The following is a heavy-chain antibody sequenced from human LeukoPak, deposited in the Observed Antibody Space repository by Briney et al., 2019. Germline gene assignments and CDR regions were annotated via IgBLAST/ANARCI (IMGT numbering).Heavy chain of an antibody. CDR1: GGSINSDY. Sequence: AQTLSLTCTVSGGSINSDYGSWIRQPPGKGLEWIGYINYSGNTNYNPSLNSRVTISLDTSKNQFSLKLSFVHAEDTAVYYCASNPPGERRFAPWGPGTLVTVFS. CDR3: ASNPPGERRFAP. D-gene: IGHD3-16*01. CDR2: INYSGNT. V-gene: IGHV4-59*08. J-gene: IGHJ5*02.